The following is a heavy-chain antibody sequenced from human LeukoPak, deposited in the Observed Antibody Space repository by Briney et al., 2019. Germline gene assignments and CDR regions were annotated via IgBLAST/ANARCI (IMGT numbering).Heavy chain of an antibody. V-gene: IGHV3-23*01. CDR3: ARGVGSGSRLRAGDY. D-gene: IGHD1-26*01. CDR1: GFTFSSYA. CDR2: ISGSGGST. J-gene: IGHJ4*02. Sequence: PGGSLRLSCAASGFTFSSYAMSWVRQAPGKGLEWVSAISGSGGSTYYADSVKGRFTISTDNSKNTLYLQMNSLRAEDTAVYYCARGVGSGSRLRAGDYWGQGTLVTVSS.